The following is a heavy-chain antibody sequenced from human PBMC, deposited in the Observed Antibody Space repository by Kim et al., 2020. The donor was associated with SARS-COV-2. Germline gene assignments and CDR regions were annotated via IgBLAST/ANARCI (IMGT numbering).Heavy chain of an antibody. D-gene: IGHD3-9*01. Sequence: GGSLRLSCAVSGFTFSDYYMSWIRQAPGKGLEWVSTIGSSTIYTNYADSVRGRFTISRDNAKNSLYLQMNSLRAEDTAFYYCARGGYYNANWFDPWGQG. CDR2: IGSSTIYT. J-gene: IGHJ5*02. V-gene: IGHV3-11*05. CDR3: ARGGYYNANWFDP. CDR1: GFTFSDYY.